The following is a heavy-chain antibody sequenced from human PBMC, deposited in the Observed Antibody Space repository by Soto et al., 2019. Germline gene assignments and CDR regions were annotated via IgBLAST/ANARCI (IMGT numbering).Heavy chain of an antibody. J-gene: IGHJ6*03. CDR3: ARDRGQGSGYFYYYYMDV. Sequence: GGSLRLSCAASGFTFSDYYMSWIRKAPGKGLEWVSYISSSGSTIYYADSVKGRFTISRDNAKNSLYLQMNSLRAEDTAVYYCARDRGQGSGYFYYYYMDVWGKGTTVTVSS. CDR2: ISSSGSTI. CDR1: GFTFSDYY. D-gene: IGHD3-10*01. V-gene: IGHV3-11*01.